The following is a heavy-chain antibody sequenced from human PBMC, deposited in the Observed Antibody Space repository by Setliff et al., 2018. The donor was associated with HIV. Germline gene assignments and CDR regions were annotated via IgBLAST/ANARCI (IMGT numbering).Heavy chain of an antibody. CDR1: GYSFPNYW. CDR2: IYPGNSDT. CDR3: ASGSGIDWFDP. Sequence: GESLKISCKGSGYSFPNYWIGWVRQMPGKGLEWMGIIYPGNSDTRYSPSLQGQVTISADKSTSTAYLQWTSLKASDSAMYYCASGSGIDWFDPWGQGTLVTVSS. D-gene: IGHD3-10*01. J-gene: IGHJ5*02. V-gene: IGHV5-51*01.